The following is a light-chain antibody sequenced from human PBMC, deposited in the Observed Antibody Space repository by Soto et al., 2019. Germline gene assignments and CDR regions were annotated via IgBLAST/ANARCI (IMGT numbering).Light chain of an antibody. Sequence: EIVLTQSPGTLSLSPGERATLSCRASQSVSSSYLAWYQQKPGQAPRLLMYGASTRAAGFPARFSGSGSGTDFTLTISSLQAEDVAVYYCQQYYSTPRTFGQGTKVDIK. V-gene: IGKV3-20*01. CDR1: QSVSSSY. CDR2: GAS. CDR3: QQYYSTPRT. J-gene: IGKJ1*01.